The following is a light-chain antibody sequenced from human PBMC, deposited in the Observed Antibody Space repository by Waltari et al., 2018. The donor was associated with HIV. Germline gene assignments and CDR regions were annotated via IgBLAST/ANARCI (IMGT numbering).Light chain of an antibody. J-gene: IGLJ3*02. CDR1: TGTVTRANH. Sequence: QTVVPQQPPLTASPGATVTPTCGSTTGTVTRANHPYRFQQKPGQAPRTLLYAATDKLSWTPARFSPSFLGGKAALTLTAAQPEDEADYYCLLSYGSVRLFGGGTRLTV. CDR2: AAT. CDR3: LLSYGSVRL. V-gene: IGLV7-46*01.